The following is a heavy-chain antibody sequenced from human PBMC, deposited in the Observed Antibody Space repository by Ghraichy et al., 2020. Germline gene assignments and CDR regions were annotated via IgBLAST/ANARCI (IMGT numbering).Heavy chain of an antibody. J-gene: IGHJ5*02. Sequence: SQTLSLTCTVSGGSISSGGYYWSWIRQHPGKGLEWIGYIYYSGSTYYNPSLKSRVTISVDTSKNQFSLKLSSVTAADTAVYYCARDRYRFNWFDPWGQGTLVTVSS. CDR2: IYYSGST. V-gene: IGHV4-31*03. CDR1: GGSISSGGYY. D-gene: IGHD5-18*01. CDR3: ARDRYRFNWFDP.